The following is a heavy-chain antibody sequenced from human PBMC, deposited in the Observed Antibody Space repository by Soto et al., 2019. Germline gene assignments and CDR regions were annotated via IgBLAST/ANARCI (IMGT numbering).Heavy chain of an antibody. Sequence: QVQLQQWGAGLLKPSETLSLTCAVYGGSFSGYYWSWIRQPPGKGLEWIGDINHSGSTNYNPSLKXXVTISVDTSKTPFSLQLSSVTAADTAVYFCARAYGGNVFDYWGQGTLVTVSS. CDR1: GGSFSGYY. CDR3: ARAYGGNVFDY. D-gene: IGHD4-17*01. J-gene: IGHJ4*02. CDR2: INHSGST. V-gene: IGHV4-34*01.